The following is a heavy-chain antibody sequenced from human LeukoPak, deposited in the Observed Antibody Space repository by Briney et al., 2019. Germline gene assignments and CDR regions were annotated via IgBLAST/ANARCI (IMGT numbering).Heavy chain of an antibody. J-gene: IGHJ4*02. V-gene: IGHV3-21*06. CDR2: ISTTSTYT. CDR1: GFTFNSYS. D-gene: IGHD3-10*01. CDR3: AREAHYGPASYY. Sequence: GGSLRLSCAASGFTFNSYSMNWVRQAPGKGLEWVSSISTTSTYTNYADSVKGRFTISRDNAKNSLYLQMNSLRVEDTAVYYCAREAHYGPASYYWGQGTLVTVSS.